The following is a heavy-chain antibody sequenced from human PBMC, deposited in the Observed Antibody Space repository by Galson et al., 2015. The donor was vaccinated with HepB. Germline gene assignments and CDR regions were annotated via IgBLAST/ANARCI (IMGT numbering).Heavy chain of an antibody. CDR2: ISYDGSNK. V-gene: IGHV3-30*18. D-gene: IGHD1-7*01. CDR3: AKGAAGGTTPSYYYYGMDV. CDR1: GFTFSSYG. J-gene: IGHJ6*02. Sequence: SLRLSCAASGFTFSSYGMHWVRQAPGKGLEWVAVISYDGSNKYYADSVKGRFTISRDNSKNTLYLQMNSLRAEDTAVYYCAKGAAGGTTPSYYYYGMDVWGQGTTVTVSS.